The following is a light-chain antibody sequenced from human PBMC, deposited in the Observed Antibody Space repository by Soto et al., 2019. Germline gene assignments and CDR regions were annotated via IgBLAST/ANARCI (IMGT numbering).Light chain of an antibody. V-gene: IGLV7-46*01. Sequence: QAVVTQEPSLTVSPGGTVTLTCGSSTGAVTSGHYPYWFQQKPGQAPRTLIYDTSNKHSWTPARFSGSLLGGKAALTLSGAQPEDEAEYYCLLSYNGASNYVFGTGTKDTDL. J-gene: IGLJ1*01. CDR3: LLSYNGASNYV. CDR2: DTS. CDR1: TGAVTSGHY.